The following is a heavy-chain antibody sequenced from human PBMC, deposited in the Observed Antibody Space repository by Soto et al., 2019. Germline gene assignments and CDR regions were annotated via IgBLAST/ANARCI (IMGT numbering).Heavy chain of an antibody. CDR1: GGALNYNA. D-gene: IGHD6-13*01. CDR3: ASSGAYSSSQFGLDV. CDR2: IVTVFGTA. V-gene: IGHV1-69*01. Sequence: QVQLVQSGADVKKPGSSVKVSCKASGGALNYNAFSWVRQAPGQGLEWIGGIVTVFGTANHAQKFQDRVTITADESTRTFYMELRSLRSEDTAVYYCASSGAYSSSQFGLDVWGQGTTVTVSS. J-gene: IGHJ6*02.